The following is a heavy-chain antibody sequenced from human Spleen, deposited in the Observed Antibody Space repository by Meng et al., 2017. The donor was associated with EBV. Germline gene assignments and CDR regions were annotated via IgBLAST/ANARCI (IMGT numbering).Heavy chain of an antibody. Sequence: VHLVESGAGVKRPWASVKLSCKTSGYTFTSYAIHWVRQAPGQRLEWMGWIDTGNGNTIYSQKFHGRVSITKDTFASTAYMELSSLRSEDTAVYYCARKRGDSGNWFDPWGQGTLVTVSS. CDR1: GYTFTSYA. V-gene: IGHV1-3*04. CDR2: IDTGNGNT. D-gene: IGHD3-10*01. CDR3: ARKRGDSGNWFDP. J-gene: IGHJ5*02.